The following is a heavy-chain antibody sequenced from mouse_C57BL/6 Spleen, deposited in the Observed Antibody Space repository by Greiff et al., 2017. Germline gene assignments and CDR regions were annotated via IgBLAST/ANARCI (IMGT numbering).Heavy chain of an antibody. D-gene: IGHD2-3*01. CDR2: IYPGDGDT. V-gene: IGHV1-82*01. CDR3: ARGSDGSNYFDY. Sequence: VQLQQSGPELVKPGASVKISCKASGYAFSSSWMNWVKQRPGKGLEWIGRIYPGDGDTNYNGKFKGKATLTADKSSSTAYMQLSSLTSEDSAVYFCARGSDGSNYFDYWGQGTTLTVSS. CDR1: GYAFSSSW. J-gene: IGHJ2*01.